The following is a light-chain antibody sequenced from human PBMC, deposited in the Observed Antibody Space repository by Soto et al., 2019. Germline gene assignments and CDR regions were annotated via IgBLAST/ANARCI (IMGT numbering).Light chain of an antibody. CDR2: ATS. CDR1: QTIRNS. V-gene: IGKV1-39*01. J-gene: IGKJ2*01. CDR3: QQSYRTPYT. Sequence: DIQMTQSPSSLSASVGDRVTITCRASQTIRNSLNWYQQKPGKPPKLLIYATSNFHSGVPSRFSGSGSGTDFTRTISSLQPEDFARYYCQQSYRTPYTFGHGTQLEIK.